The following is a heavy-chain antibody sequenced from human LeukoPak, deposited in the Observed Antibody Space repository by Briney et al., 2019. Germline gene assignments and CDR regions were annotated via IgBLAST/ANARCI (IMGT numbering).Heavy chain of an antibody. CDR2: IYYSGST. Sequence: PETLSLTCTVSGGCIGSYYWSWIRQPPGKGLEWLGYIYYSGSTNHNPSLKSRVTISVDTSKNQFSLKLSSVTAADTAVYYCAREVMDIVVVPAAETLYYYYYMDVWGKGTTVTISS. CDR1: GGCIGSYY. D-gene: IGHD2-2*03. J-gene: IGHJ6*03. V-gene: IGHV4-59*01. CDR3: AREVMDIVVVPAAETLYYYYYMDV.